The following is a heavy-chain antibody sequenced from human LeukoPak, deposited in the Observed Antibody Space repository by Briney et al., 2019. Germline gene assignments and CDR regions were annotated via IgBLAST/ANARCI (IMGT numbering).Heavy chain of an antibody. CDR3: AKEEDIVVGVAAPLDY. D-gene: IGHD2-15*01. CDR1: GFTFSSYG. V-gene: IGHV3-30*02. Sequence: PGGSLRLSCAASGFTFSSYGMHWVRQAPGKGLEWVAFIRYDGSNKYYADPVKGRFTISRDNSKNTLYLQMNSLRAEDTAVYYCAKEEDIVVGVAAPLDYWGQGTLVTVSS. CDR2: IRYDGSNK. J-gene: IGHJ4*02.